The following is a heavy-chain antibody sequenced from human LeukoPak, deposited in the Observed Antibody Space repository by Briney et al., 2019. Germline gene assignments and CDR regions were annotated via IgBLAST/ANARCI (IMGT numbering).Heavy chain of an antibody. J-gene: IGHJ5*02. V-gene: IGHV1-8*01. CDR3: ARMTYDGSGPNPNWFDP. Sequence: ASVKVSCKASGYTFTNYDINWVRQPTGQGLEWMGWMNPNTGNTGYAQRFQGRITMTRDTSTSTAYMELSSLRSDDTAVYFCARMTYDGSGPNPNWFDPWGQGTLVTVSS. CDR2: MNPNTGNT. D-gene: IGHD3-22*01. CDR1: GYTFTNYD.